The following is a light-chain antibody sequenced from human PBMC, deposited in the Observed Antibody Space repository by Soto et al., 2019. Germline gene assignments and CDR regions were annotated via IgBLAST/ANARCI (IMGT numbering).Light chain of an antibody. CDR1: QSISRW. Sequence: DIQMTQSPSTPSASVGDTVTIPCRCSQSISRWLAWYQQKPGKAPKILISDASILESGVPSRFSGTGSGTEFTLTISSLQPDDFATYFCQQYNSFSLITFGQGTRLEIK. V-gene: IGKV1-5*01. J-gene: IGKJ5*01. CDR3: QQYNSFSLIT. CDR2: DAS.